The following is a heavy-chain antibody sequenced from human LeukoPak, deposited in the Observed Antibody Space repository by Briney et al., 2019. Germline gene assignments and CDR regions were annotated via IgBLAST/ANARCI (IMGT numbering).Heavy chain of an antibody. J-gene: IGHJ4*02. CDR3: ARDSSVTAAPIDY. D-gene: IGHD2-2*01. CDR2: ISSSSSTI. CDR1: GFTFSSYS. Sequence: GGSLRLSCAASGFTFSSYSMNWVRQAPGKGLEWVSYISSSSSTIYYAGSLRGRFTISRDDAENSLYLQMNSLRAEDTAVYYCARDSSVTAAPIDYWGQGTLVTVSS. V-gene: IGHV3-48*01.